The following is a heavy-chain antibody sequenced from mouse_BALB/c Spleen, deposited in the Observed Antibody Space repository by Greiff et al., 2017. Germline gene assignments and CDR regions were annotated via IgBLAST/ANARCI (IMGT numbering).Heavy chain of an antibody. J-gene: IGHJ3*01. CDR2: IGTYYGDA. CDR1: GYTFTDYA. D-gene: IGHD2-1*01. V-gene: IGHV1S137*01. CDR3: AREGGGNYGFAY. Sequence: VQLQQSGAELVRPGVSVKISCKGSGYTFTDYAMHWVKQSHAKSLEWIGVIGTYYGDASYNQKFKGKATMTVDKSSSTAYMELARLTSEDSAIYYCAREGGGNYGFAYWGQGTLVTVSA.